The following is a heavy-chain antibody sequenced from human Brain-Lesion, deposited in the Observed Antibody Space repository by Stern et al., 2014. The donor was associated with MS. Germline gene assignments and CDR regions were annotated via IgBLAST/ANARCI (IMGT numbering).Heavy chain of an antibody. CDR1: GGSISSSTYY. D-gene: IGHD1-26*01. J-gene: IGHJ4*02. V-gene: IGHV4-39*01. CDR2: IYYSGFT. Sequence: QLVQSGPGLVKPSETLSLTCTVSGGSISSSTYYWAWIRQPPGKGLEWIGNIYYSGFTYYNPSLNSRVTILVDLSKNQFSLKMSSVTAADTAIYYCARHDSVPRPSQLYSARDRGPGYFDYWGQGTLVTVSS. CDR3: ARHDSVPRPSQLYSARDRGPGYFDY.